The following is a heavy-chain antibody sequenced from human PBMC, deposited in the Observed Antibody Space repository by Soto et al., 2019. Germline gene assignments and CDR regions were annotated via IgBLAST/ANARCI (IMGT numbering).Heavy chain of an antibody. V-gene: IGHV1-18*04. Sequence: ASVKVSCKASVFTSSGISWVRQAPGQRLEWMGWISTHNGNTIYAQKFQGRVIMTMDTSTTTVYMELRSLRPDDTAVYLCAREGILGLFDAHDLWGQGTMVTVS. CDR3: AREGILGLFDAHDL. CDR2: ISTHNGNT. CDR1: VFTSSG. D-gene: IGHD3-3*01. J-gene: IGHJ3*01.